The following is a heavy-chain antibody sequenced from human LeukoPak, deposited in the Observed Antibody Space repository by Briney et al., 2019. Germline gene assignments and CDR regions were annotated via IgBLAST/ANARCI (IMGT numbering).Heavy chain of an antibody. CDR1: GFTFSSYS. V-gene: IGHV3-48*04. D-gene: IGHD3-10*01. J-gene: IGHJ4*02. Sequence: SGGSLRLSCAASGFTFSSYSMNWVRQAPGKGLEWVSYISSSSSTIYYADSVKGRFTISRDNAKNSLYLQMNSLRAEDTAVYYCARTYPRYGSGSYYTTHFDYWGQGTLVTVSS. CDR2: ISSSSSTI. CDR3: ARTYPRYGSGSYYTTHFDY.